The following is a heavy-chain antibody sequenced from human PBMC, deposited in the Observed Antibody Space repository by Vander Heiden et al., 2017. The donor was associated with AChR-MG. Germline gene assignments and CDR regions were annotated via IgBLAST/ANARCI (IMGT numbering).Heavy chain of an antibody. V-gene: IGHV3-30*18. CDR3: AKDVYYYYMDV. J-gene: IGHJ6*03. Sequence: QVHLVESGGGVVQPGRSLRLSCAASGLTFSTDGIHWVRQAPGKGLGWVAVISYDGSNKQYADSVKGRFTIFRDNSKNTVYLQINSPRTEDTAVYYCAKDVYYYYMDVWGNGTTVTVSS. CDR1: GLTFSTDG. CDR2: ISYDGSNK.